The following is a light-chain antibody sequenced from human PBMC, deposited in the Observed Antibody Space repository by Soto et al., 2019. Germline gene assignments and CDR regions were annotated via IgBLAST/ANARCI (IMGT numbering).Light chain of an antibody. V-gene: IGLV2-8*01. CDR1: SSDVGGYNY. Sequence: QSALTQPPSASGSPGQSVTISCTGTSSDVGGYNYVSWYQQHPGAAPKLMIYEVVKRPSGVPDRFSGSKSGNTASLTVSGPQAEDESDYYCSSYGGDNNVVFGGGTKVPS. CDR2: EVV. CDR3: SSYGGDNNVV. J-gene: IGLJ2*01.